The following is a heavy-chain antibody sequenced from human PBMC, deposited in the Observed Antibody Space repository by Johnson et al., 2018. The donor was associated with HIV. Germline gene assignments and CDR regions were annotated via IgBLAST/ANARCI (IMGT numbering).Heavy chain of an antibody. CDR3: ARDRAIVVAYDAFDI. CDR2: IWYAGSNK. Sequence: QVQLVESGGGVVQPGRSLRLSCVASGFIFRNYAIHWVRQAPGNGLEWVAVIWYAGSNKYYADSVKGRFTISRDNSKNTVYLQMNSLRPEDTAVYYCARDRAIVVAYDAFDIWGQGTMVTVSS. CDR1: GFIFRNYA. J-gene: IGHJ3*02. D-gene: IGHD3-22*01. V-gene: IGHV3-33*01.